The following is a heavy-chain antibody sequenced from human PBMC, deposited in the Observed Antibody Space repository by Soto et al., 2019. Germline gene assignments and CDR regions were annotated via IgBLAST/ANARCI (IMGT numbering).Heavy chain of an antibody. V-gene: IGHV2-5*02. Sequence: QITLKESGPTLVKPRQTLTLTCTFSGFSLSTTGMGVGWIRQPPGKALEWLAIIYWDDDKRYSPSLRSRLAITEDTSKNHVVLTITNMDPVDTATYYWARLRCVDYVLDYWGPGTLVTVSS. CDR1: GFSLSTTGMG. J-gene: IGHJ4*02. CDR2: IYWDDDK. D-gene: IGHD4-17*01. CDR3: ARLRCVDYVLDY.